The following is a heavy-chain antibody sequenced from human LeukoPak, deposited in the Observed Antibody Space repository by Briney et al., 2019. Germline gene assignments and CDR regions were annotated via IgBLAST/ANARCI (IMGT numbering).Heavy chain of an antibody. V-gene: IGHV3-66*01. J-gene: IGHJ6*02. CDR2: IYSGGST. CDR3: TTEDYGDYYYYYGMDV. CDR1: GFTVSSSY. Sequence: GGSLRLSCAASGFTVSSSYMSWVRQAPGKGLEWVSVIYSGGSTYYADSVKGRFIISRDNSKNTLYLQMNSLKTEDTAVYYCTTEDYGDYYYYYGMDVWGQGTTVTVSS. D-gene: IGHD4-17*01.